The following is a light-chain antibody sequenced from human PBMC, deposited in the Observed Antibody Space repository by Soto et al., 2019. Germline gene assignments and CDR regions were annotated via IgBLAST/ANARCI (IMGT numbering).Light chain of an antibody. J-gene: IGLJ1*01. CDR3: AAWDDSLNGYV. V-gene: IGLV1-44*01. Sequence: QSVLTQPPSASGTPGQRVTISCSGSSSNIGSNTVNWSQQLPGTAPKLLIHANNQRPSGVPDRFSGSKSGTSASLAISWLQSEEADYYCAAWDDSLNGYVFGTGTKLTVL. CDR1: SSNIGSNT. CDR2: ANN.